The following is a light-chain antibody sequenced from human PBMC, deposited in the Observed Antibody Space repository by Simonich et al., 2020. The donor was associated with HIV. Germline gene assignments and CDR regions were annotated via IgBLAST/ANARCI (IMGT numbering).Light chain of an antibody. CDR3: QQYNNWPLT. CDR1: QSVSSN. Sequence: EIVMTQSPATLSVSPGERATLSCRASQSVSSNLARYQQKPGQAPRLLIYGASTRATGIPARCSGSGSGTEFTLTISSMQSEDFAVYYCQQYNNWPLTFGGGTKVEIK. V-gene: IGKV3-15*01. CDR2: GAS. J-gene: IGKJ4*01.